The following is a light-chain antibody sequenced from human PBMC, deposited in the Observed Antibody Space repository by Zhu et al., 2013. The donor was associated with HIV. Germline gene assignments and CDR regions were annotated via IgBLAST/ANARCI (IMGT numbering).Light chain of an antibody. CDR3: QQYETSPYA. V-gene: IGKV3-15*01. J-gene: IGKJ2*01. CDR2: GAS. CDR1: QSVRSN. Sequence: DIVLTQSPATLSVSPGERVSLSCRASQSVRSNLAWYQQKPGQPPRLLVYGASTRATGVPDRFSGSGSGTEFTLTINRLDPEDFAVYYCQQYETSPYAFGQGTRVEIK.